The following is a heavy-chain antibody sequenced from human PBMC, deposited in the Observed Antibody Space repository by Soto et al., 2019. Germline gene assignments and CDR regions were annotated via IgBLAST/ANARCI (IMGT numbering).Heavy chain of an antibody. J-gene: IGHJ6*02. D-gene: IGHD2-15*01. CDR2: IWYDGSNK. CDR3: ARSDCTGAYCYSWTFNYGVDV. Sequence: QVQLVESGGGVVQPGGSLRLSCTTSGFTFNTYGMHWVRQAPGKGLEWVAIIWYDGSNKYYADSVKGRFTISRDNSKNTLYLQMNSLRAEATALYYGARSDCTGAYCYSWTFNYGVDVGGQGTTVTVSS. V-gene: IGHV3-33*08. CDR1: GFTFNTYG.